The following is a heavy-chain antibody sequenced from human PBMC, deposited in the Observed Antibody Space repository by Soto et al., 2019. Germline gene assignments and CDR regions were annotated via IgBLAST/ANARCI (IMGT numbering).Heavy chain of an antibody. CDR3: ARDRVGAPDY. CDR1: GGSVSSGSCY. Sequence: PSETLSLTCTVSGGSVSSGSCYWSWIRQPPGKGLEWIGYIYYSGSTNYNPSLKSRVTISVDTSKNQFSLKLSSVTAADTAVYYCARDRVGAPDYWGQGTLVTVSS. J-gene: IGHJ4*02. D-gene: IGHD1-26*01. V-gene: IGHV4-61*01. CDR2: IYYSGST.